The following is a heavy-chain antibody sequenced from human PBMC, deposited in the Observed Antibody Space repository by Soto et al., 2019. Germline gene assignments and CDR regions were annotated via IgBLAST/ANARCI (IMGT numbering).Heavy chain of an antibody. CDR3: ANFQWYNWNDSYAFDI. J-gene: IGHJ3*02. V-gene: IGHV3-23*01. CDR1: GFTFSSYA. CDR2: ISGSGGST. D-gene: IGHD1-1*01. Sequence: GGSLRLSCAASGFTFSSYAMSWVRQAPGKGLEWVSAISGSGGSTYYADSVKGRFTISRDNSKNTLYLQMNSLRAEDTAVYYCANFQWYNWNDSYAFDIWGQGTMVTVSS.